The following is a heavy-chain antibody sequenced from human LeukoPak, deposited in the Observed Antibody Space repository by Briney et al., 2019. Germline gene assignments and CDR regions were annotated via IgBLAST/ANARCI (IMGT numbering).Heavy chain of an antibody. CDR1: GYSFTFYW. J-gene: IGHJ4*02. CDR3: ARQDGSGICYFDY. CDR2: IYPGDSDT. D-gene: IGHD3-10*01. Sequence: LGESLKISCKGSGYSFTFYWIGWVRQMPGKGLEWMGIIYPGDSDTRYSPSFQGQVTISADKSTSTAYLQWNTLKASDTAMYYCARQDGSGICYFDYWGQGTLVTVSS. V-gene: IGHV5-51*01.